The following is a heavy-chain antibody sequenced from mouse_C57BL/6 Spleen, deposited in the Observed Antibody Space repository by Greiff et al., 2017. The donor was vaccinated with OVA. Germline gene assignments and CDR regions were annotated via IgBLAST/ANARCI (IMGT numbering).Heavy chain of an antibody. D-gene: IGHD3-3*01. CDR2: INPYNGGT. CDR1: GYTFTDYY. Sequence: EVQLQQSGPVLVKPGASVKMSCKASGYTFTDYYMNWVKQSPGKSLEWIGVINPYNGGTSYNQKFKGKATLTVDKSSSTAYMELNSLTSEDSAVYYCARGDEGYFDVWGTGTTVTVSS. J-gene: IGHJ1*03. CDR3: ARGDEGYFDV. V-gene: IGHV1-19*01.